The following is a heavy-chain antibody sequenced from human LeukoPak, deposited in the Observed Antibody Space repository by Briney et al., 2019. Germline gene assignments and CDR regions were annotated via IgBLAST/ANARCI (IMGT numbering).Heavy chain of an antibody. J-gene: IGHJ4*02. D-gene: IGHD3-22*01. V-gene: IGHV3-48*01. CDR1: GFSFSSNS. CDR2: ISGSSSTI. CDR3: AREDYSDSSGYYPPDS. Sequence: GGSLRLSCAASGFSFSSNSMNWVRQAPGKGLEWVSYISGSSSTIYYADSVKGRFTISRDNAKNSLYLQMNSLRAEDTAVYYCAREDYSDSSGYYPPDSWGQGTLVTVSS.